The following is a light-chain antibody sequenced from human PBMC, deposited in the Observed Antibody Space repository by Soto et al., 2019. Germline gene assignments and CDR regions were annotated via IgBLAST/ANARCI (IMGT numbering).Light chain of an antibody. CDR3: QHYGSSPYT. J-gene: IGKJ2*01. CDR2: GAS. CDR1: QTVSSS. Sequence: EIALAQSPGTLSLSPGERATLSCGASQTVSSSLAWYQQKLGQAPRLLIYGASNSATGIPDRFSGSGSGTDFTLTISRLEPEDFAVYYCQHYGSSPYTFGQGTKLEIK. V-gene: IGKV3-20*01.